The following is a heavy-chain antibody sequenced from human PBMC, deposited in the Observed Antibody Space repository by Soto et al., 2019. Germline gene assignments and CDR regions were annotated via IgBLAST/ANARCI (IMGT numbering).Heavy chain of an antibody. CDR3: ARARNYYDRGDAFDI. CDR1: GFTFSSYA. Sequence: QVQLVESGGGVVQPGRSLRLSCAASGFTFSSYAMHWVRQAPGKGLEWMAVISYDGSNKYYADSVKGRFTISRDNSKNTLYLQMNSLRAEDTAVYYCARARNYYDRGDAFDIWGQGTMVTVSS. CDR2: ISYDGSNK. J-gene: IGHJ3*02. V-gene: IGHV3-30-3*01. D-gene: IGHD3-22*01.